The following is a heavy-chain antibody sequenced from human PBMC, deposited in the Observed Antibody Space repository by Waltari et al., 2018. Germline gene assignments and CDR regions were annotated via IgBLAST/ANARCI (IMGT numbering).Heavy chain of an antibody. Sequence: EVQLLESGGGLVQPGGSMRLSWADSGCTFSGYAMSWVRQAPGNGLEWVSAISGSGGSTYYADSVKGRFTISRDNSKHTLYLQMNSLRAEDTAVYYCAKDRGYAYWGQGTLVTVSS. J-gene: IGHJ4*02. V-gene: IGHV3-23*01. D-gene: IGHD5-12*01. CDR3: AKDRGYAY. CDR2: ISGSGGST. CDR1: GCTFSGYA.